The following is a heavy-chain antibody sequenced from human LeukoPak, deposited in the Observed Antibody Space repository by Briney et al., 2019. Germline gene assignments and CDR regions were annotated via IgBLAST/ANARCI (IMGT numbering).Heavy chain of an antibody. V-gene: IGHV4-31*03. CDR2: IYYSGST. CDR3: ARSWPKYCSSTSCYRWAQGWFDP. J-gene: IGHJ5*02. CDR1: GGSISSGGYY. D-gene: IGHD2-2*01. Sequence: SQTLSLTCTVSGGSISSGGYYWSWIRRHPGKGLEWIGYIYYSGSTYYNPSLKSRVTISVDTSKNQFSLKLSSVTAADTAVYYCARSWPKYCSSTSCYRWAQGWFDPWGQGTLVTVSS.